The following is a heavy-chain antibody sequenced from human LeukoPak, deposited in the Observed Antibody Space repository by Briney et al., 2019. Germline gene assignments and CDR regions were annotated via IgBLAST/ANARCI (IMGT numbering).Heavy chain of an antibody. CDR3: AKAPVHSSGWYGEYY. CDR2: ISGSGGST. Sequence: GGSLRLSCAVSGFGVHTFAMSWVRQAPGKGLEWVSAISGSGGSTYYADSVKGRFTISRDNSKNTLYLQMNSLRAEDTAVYYCAKAPVHSSGWYGEYYWGQGTLVTVSS. CDR1: GFGVHTFA. J-gene: IGHJ4*02. D-gene: IGHD6-19*01. V-gene: IGHV3-23*01.